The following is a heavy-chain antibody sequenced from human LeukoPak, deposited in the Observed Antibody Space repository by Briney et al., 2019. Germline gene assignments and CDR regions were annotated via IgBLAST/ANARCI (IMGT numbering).Heavy chain of an antibody. V-gene: IGHV4-34*01. CDR3: ARGIGYSSSWYRRNWFDP. Sequence: SETLSLTCAVYGGSSSGYYWSWIRQPPGEGLEWIGEINHSGSTNYNPSLKSRVTISVDTSKNQFSLKLSSVTAADTAVYYCARGIGYSSSWYRRNWFDPWGQGTLVTVSS. CDR2: INHSGST. CDR1: GGSSSGYY. J-gene: IGHJ5*02. D-gene: IGHD6-13*01.